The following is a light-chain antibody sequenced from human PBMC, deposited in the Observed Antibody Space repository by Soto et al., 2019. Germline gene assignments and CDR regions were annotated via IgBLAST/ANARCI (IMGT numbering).Light chain of an antibody. Sequence: QSVLTQPPSASGTPGQRVTISCYGSSSNIKSNTVSWYQHLPRTAPKLLIYSNSLRPSGVPDRFSGSKSGTSASLAITGIQAEDEADYYCQSYDSSLSVVVFGGGTKLTVL. CDR3: QSYDSSLSVVV. CDR1: SSNIKSNT. V-gene: IGLV1-44*01. CDR2: SNS. J-gene: IGLJ2*01.